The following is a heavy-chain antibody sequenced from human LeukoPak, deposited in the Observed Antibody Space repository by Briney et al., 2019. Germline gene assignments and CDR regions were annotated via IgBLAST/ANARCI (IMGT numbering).Heavy chain of an antibody. J-gene: IGHJ4*02. V-gene: IGHV4-34*01. CDR1: GGSFSGYY. CDR2: INHSGST. Sequence: PSETLSLTCAVYGGSFSGYYWSWIRQPPGKGLEWIGEINHSGSTNYNPSLKSRVTISVDTSKNQFSLKLSSVTAADTAVYYCASGMYYYGSGSAGYWGQGTLVTVSS. CDR3: ASGMYYYGSGSAGY. D-gene: IGHD3-10*01.